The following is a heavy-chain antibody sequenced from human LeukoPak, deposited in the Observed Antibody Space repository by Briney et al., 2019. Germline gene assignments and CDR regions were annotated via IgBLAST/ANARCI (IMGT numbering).Heavy chain of an antibody. Sequence: PGGSLRLSCAASGFTFSSYSMNWVRQAPGKGLEWVSSISSSSSYIYYADSEKGRFTLSRDNAKKSLYMQINSLRPEDTAVYYCASLITYYDFWSGYYWGQGTLVTVSS. CDR1: GFTFSSYS. D-gene: IGHD3-3*01. V-gene: IGHV3-21*01. CDR2: ISSSSSYI. CDR3: ASLITYYDFWSGYY. J-gene: IGHJ4*02.